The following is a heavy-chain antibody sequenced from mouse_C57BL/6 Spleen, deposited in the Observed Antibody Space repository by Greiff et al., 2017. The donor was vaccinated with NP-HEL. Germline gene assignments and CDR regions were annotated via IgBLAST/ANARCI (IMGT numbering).Heavy chain of an antibody. CDR1: GYTFTSYW. CDR3: ARGGYEGYSY. J-gene: IGHJ3*01. D-gene: IGHD3-2*02. V-gene: IGHV1-61*01. Sequence: QVQLQQPGAELVRPGSSVKLSCKASGYTFTSYWMAWVKQRPGQGLEWIGNIYPSDSETHYNQKFKDKATLTVDKSSSTAYMQLSSLTSEDSAVYYCARGGYEGYSYWGQGTLVTVSA. CDR2: IYPSDSET.